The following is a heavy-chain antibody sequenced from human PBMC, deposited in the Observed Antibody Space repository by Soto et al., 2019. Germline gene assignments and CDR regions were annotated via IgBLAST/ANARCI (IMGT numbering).Heavy chain of an antibody. CDR3: ARLGGWGHCSNTRCYTFDY. D-gene: IGHD2-2*02. J-gene: IGHJ4*02. V-gene: IGHV5-51*01. Sequence: GESLKISCKGSGYSFISYWIGWVRQMPGKGLEWMGIIYPGDSDTRYSPSFQGQVTISADKSISTAYLQWSSLKASDTTMYYCARLGGWGHCSNTRCYTFDYWGQGTPVTVSS. CDR2: IYPGDSDT. CDR1: GYSFISYW.